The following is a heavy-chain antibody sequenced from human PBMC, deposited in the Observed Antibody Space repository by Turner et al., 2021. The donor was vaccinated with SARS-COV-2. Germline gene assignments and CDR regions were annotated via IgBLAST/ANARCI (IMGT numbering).Heavy chain of an antibody. CDR2: IYGGGST. V-gene: IGHV3-53*01. CDR3: TRGGHYYYGLDV. J-gene: IGHJ6*02. Sequence: EVQLVESGGGLIQPGGSRRLSCAASGVTISSNNMSWVRQAPGKGREWVSVIYGGGSTFYSDSVKGRFTISRDNSKNTLYLQMNSLRAEDTAVYYCTRGGHYYYGLDVWGQGTTVTVSS. D-gene: IGHD3-10*01. CDR1: GVTISSNN.